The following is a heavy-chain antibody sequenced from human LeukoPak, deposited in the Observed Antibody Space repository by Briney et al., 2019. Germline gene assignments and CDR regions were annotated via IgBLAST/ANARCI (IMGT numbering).Heavy chain of an antibody. Sequence: GGSLRLSCAASGFTFSSYSMNWVRQAPGKGLEWVSSNSSSSSYIYYADSVKGRFTISRDNAKNSLYLQMNSLRAEDTAVYYCARDASGDFSGMDVWGKGTTVTVSS. V-gene: IGHV3-21*01. CDR1: GFTFSSYS. CDR2: NSSSSSYI. J-gene: IGHJ6*04. CDR3: ARDASGDFSGMDV. D-gene: IGHD3-3*01.